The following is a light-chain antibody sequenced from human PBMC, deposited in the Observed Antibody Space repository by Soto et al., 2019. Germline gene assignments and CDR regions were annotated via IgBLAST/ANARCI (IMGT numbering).Light chain of an antibody. CDR3: LQDYNYPYT. CDR1: QGIRND. V-gene: IGKV1-6*01. Sequence: AIPMTQSPSSLSASVGDRVTVTCRASQGIRNDLGWYQQKPGKAPKLLIYAASSLQSGVPSRFSGSGSGTDFTLTISSLQPEDFATYYCLQDYNYPYTFGQGTKLEIK. J-gene: IGKJ2*01. CDR2: AAS.